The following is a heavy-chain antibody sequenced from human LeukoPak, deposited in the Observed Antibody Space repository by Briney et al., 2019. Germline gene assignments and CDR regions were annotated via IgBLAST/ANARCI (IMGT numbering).Heavy chain of an antibody. CDR1: GSTFAELS. J-gene: IGHJ4*02. CDR3: ATVSSYTYDNGGFYFDF. CDR2: FDPEDGQA. V-gene: IGHV1-24*01. D-gene: IGHD3-22*01. Sequence: ASVTVSCTVSGSTFAELSMHWVRQAPGKGLEWMGGFDPEDGQATYAQKFRGRVTVTEDTSTDTAYMDLSSLRSEDTAVYYCATVSSYTYDNGGFYFDFWGQGTLVTVSS.